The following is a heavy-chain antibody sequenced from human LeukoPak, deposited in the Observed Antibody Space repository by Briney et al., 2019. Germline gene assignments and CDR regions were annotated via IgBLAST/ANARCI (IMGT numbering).Heavy chain of an antibody. Sequence: PGRSLRLSCAASGFTFSNNWTNWVRQAPGKGLEWVANIKPDGSEKYYVDSVKGRFTISRDNAKNSLYLQMNSLRAEDTAVYYCARIVDGYPFDFSGQGTLVTVSS. J-gene: IGHJ4*02. D-gene: IGHD5-24*01. CDR2: IKPDGSEK. V-gene: IGHV3-7*01. CDR1: GFTFSNNW. CDR3: ARIVDGYPFDF.